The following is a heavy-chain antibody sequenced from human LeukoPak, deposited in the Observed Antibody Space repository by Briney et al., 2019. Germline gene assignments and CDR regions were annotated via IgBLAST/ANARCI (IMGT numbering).Heavy chain of an antibody. CDR3: ARDSIGYYYGSGSYYRGAFDI. Sequence: GGSLRLSCAASGFTFSSYGMHWVRQAPGKGLEWVAFIRYDGSNKYYADSVKGRFTISRDNSKNTLYLQMNSLRAEDTAVYYCARDSIGYYYGSGSYYRGAFDIWGQGTMVTVSS. J-gene: IGHJ3*02. CDR2: IRYDGSNK. CDR1: GFTFSSYG. D-gene: IGHD3-10*01. V-gene: IGHV3-30*02.